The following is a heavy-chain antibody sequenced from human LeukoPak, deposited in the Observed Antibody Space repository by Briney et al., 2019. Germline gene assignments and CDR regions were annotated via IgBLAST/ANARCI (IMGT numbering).Heavy chain of an antibody. V-gene: IGHV3-21*01. J-gene: IGHJ4*02. CDR3: ATGPGDYGDYQLFFDY. CDR1: GFTFSSYS. CDR2: ISSSSSYI. D-gene: IGHD4-17*01. Sequence: KPGGSLRLSCAASGFTFSSYSMNWVRQARGKGVEGVSSISSSSSYIYYADSVKRRFTISTDNANNSLYLQMNSLRAEDTAVYYCATGPGDYGDYQLFFDYWGQGTLVTVSS.